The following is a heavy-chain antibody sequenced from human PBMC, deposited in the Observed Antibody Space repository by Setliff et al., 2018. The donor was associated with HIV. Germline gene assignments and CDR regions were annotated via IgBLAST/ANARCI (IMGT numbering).Heavy chain of an antibody. J-gene: IGHJ4*02. V-gene: IGHV4-4*02. CDR3: AKALASRSGENII. D-gene: IGHD3-10*01. Sequence: SETLSLTCAVSGGSISSSNWWSWVRQPPGKGLEWIGEIYHTGGTNYNPSLKSRLTMSIDKSKNQFSLELNSVTAADTAVYYCAKALASRSGENIIWGQGMLVTVSS. CDR2: IYHTGGT. CDR1: GGSISSSNW.